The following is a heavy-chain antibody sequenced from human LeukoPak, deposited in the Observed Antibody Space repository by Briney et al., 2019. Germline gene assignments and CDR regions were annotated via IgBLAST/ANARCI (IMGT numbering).Heavy chain of an antibody. CDR2: IYHSGST. CDR3: ARGKTGYYDILTGDNWFDP. J-gene: IGHJ5*02. CDR1: GGSISSGGYS. Sequence: PSQTLSLTCAVSGGSISSGGYSWSWIRQPPGKGLEWIGYIYHSGSTYYNPSLKSRVTISVDRSKNQFSLKLSSVTAADTAVYYCARGKTGYYDILTGDNWFDPGGQGTLVTVSS. V-gene: IGHV4-30-2*01. D-gene: IGHD3-9*01.